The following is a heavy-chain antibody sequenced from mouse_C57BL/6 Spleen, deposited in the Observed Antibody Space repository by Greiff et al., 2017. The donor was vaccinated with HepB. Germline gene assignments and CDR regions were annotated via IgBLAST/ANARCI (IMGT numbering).Heavy chain of an antibody. Sequence: QVQLKQPGAELVRPGSSVKLSCKASGYTFTSYWMDWVKQRPGQGLEWIGNIYPSDSETHYNQKFKDKATLTVDKSSSTAYMQLSSLTSEDSAVYYCATGSHFDYWGQGTTLTVSS. V-gene: IGHV1-61*01. J-gene: IGHJ2*01. D-gene: IGHD1-1*01. CDR1: GYTFTSYW. CDR2: IYPSDSET. CDR3: ATGSHFDY.